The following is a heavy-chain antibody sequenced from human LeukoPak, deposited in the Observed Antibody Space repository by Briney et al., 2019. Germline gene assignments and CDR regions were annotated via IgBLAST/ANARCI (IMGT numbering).Heavy chain of an antibody. J-gene: IGHJ6*03. D-gene: IGHD6-13*01. CDR2: IYSGGST. CDR1: GCAVSSNY. Sequence: PGGSLRLSCAASGCAVSSNYMSWVRQALGKGLVWVSVIYSGGSTYYADSVKGRFTISRDNSKNTLYLQMNSLTAEDTAVYYYASDARIAAAGRNYYYVKVCGTGTTVIVSS. V-gene: IGHV3-66*02. CDR3: ASDARIAAAGRNYYYVKV.